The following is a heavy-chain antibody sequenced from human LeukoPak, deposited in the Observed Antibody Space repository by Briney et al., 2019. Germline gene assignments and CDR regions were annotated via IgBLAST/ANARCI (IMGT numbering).Heavy chain of an antibody. CDR1: GGSISSSSYY. CDR3: ARDRYNYDSSGSRWFDP. V-gene: IGHV4-39*02. D-gene: IGHD3-22*01. J-gene: IGHJ5*02. Sequence: SETLSLTCTVSGGSISSSSYYWGWIRQPPGKGLEWIGSIYYSGSTYYNPPLKSRVTISVDTSKNQFSLKLSSVTAADTAVYYCARDRYNYDSSGSRWFDPWGQGTLVTVSS. CDR2: IYYSGST.